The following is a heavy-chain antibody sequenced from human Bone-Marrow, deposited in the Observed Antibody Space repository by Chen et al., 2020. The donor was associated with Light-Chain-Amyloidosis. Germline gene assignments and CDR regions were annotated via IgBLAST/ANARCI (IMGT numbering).Heavy chain of an antibody. V-gene: IGHV3-30*03. CDR1: GLPFSSYA. Sequence: VESGGGVVQPGRSLRLSCAASGLPFSSYAMYWVRQASGKGLEWLAFISYDGSRVSYAGSLKGRFTISRDQSKRKLYLQMNSLGPEDTALYYCARERDGRGLDYWGQGTLVSVST. CDR2: ISYDGSRV. D-gene: IGHD3-10*01. J-gene: IGHJ4*02. CDR3: ARERDGRGLDY.